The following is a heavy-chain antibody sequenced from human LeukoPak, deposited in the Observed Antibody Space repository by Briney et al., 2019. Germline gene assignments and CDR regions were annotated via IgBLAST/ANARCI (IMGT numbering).Heavy chain of an antibody. J-gene: IGHJ4*01. CDR3: ARALYYDILTGYQTHTYYFDY. CDR2: ISSRSSNI. V-gene: IGHV3-21*01. D-gene: IGHD3-9*01. Sequence: GGSLRLSCSASGVTFSGYTMNWVRQAPGKGLEWVSSISSRSSNIYYADSVKGRFTISRDNDKNSLYLQMNSLRAEDTAVYYCARALYYDILTGYQTHTYYFDYWGLGTLVTVSS. CDR1: GVTFSGYT.